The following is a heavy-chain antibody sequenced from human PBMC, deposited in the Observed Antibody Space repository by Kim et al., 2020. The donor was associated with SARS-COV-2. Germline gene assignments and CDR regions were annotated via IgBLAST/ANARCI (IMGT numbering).Heavy chain of an antibody. V-gene: IGHV4-39*01. D-gene: IGHD1-26*01. CDR3: ASGIVAATFAFDV. CDR1: GGSISSNAYY. CDR2: IYYSGNT. J-gene: IGHJ3*01. Sequence: SETLSLTCTVSGGSISSNAYYWGWLRQPPGKGLEWIGSIYYSGNTYYSPSLKGRVTISVDRSKSQFSLKLSSVTATDTAVYYCASGIVAATFAFDVWGPGTVVSVSS.